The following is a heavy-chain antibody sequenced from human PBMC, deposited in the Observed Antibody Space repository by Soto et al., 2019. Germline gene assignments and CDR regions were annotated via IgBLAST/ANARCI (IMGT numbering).Heavy chain of an antibody. D-gene: IGHD6-19*01. J-gene: IGHJ5*02. V-gene: IGHV1-69*06. CDR1: GGTFSSYA. CDR2: IIPIFGTA. Sequence: GASVKVSCKASGGTFSSYASSWGRQAPGQGVEWMGGIIPIFGTANYAQKFQGRVTITADKPTSTAYMELSSLRSEDTAVYYCARVAVAGTWLWFDPWGQGTLVTV. CDR3: ARVAVAGTWLWFDP.